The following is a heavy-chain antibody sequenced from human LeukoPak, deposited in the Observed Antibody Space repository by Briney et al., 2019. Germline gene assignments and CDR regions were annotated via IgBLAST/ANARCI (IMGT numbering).Heavy chain of an antibody. CDR3: ARWSASITNFDL. D-gene: IGHD3-3*01. J-gene: IGHJ2*01. Sequence: SQTLSLTCAVSGGSISSGGYYWSWIRQPPGKGLEWIGYIYHSGSTYYNPSLKSRVTISVDRSKNQFSLKLSSVTAADTAVYYCARWSASITNFDLWGRGTLVTVSS. CDR1: GGSISSGGYY. V-gene: IGHV4-30-2*01. CDR2: IYHSGST.